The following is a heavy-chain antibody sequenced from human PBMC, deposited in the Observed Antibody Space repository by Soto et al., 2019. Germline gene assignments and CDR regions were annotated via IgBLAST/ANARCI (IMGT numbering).Heavy chain of an antibody. CDR2: IKQDGSEK. D-gene: IGHD3-3*01. Sequence: LRLSCAASGFTFSSYWMSWVRQAPGKGLEWVANIKQDGSEKYYVDSVKGRLTISRDNAKNSLYLQMNSLRAEDTAVYYCARDLSPQEWLLSGPYYGMDVWGQGTTVTVSS. V-gene: IGHV3-7*01. J-gene: IGHJ6*02. CDR3: ARDLSPQEWLLSGPYYGMDV. CDR1: GFTFSSYW.